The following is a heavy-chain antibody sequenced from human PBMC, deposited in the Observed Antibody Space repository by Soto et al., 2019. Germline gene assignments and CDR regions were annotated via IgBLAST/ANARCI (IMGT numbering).Heavy chain of an antibody. V-gene: IGHV5-51*01. J-gene: IGHJ6*02. D-gene: IGHD6-13*01. Sequence: ESLKISCKGSGYSFTSYWIGWVRQMPGKGLEWMGIIYPGDSDTRYSPSFQGQVTISADKSISTAYLQWSSLKASDTAMYYCATTSAAGKYYYGMDVWGQGTTVTVSS. CDR2: IYPGDSDT. CDR3: ATTSAAGKYYYGMDV. CDR1: GYSFTSYW.